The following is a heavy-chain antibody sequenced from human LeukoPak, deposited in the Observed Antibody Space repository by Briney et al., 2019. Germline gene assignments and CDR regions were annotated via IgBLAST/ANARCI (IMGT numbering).Heavy chain of an antibody. V-gene: IGHV1-24*01. CDR3: ATGGIAAAPYYGMDV. CDR2: FDPEDGET. CDR1: GYTLTELS. D-gene: IGHD6-13*01. J-gene: IGHJ6*02. Sequence: GASVKVSCKVSGYTLTELSMHWVRQAPGKGLEWMGGFDPEDGETIYAQKFQGRVTMTVDTSTDTAYMELSSLRSEDTAVYYCATGGIAAAPYYGMDVWGQGTTVTVSS.